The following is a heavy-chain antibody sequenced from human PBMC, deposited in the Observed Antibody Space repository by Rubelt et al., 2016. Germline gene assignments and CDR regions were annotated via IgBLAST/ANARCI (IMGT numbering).Heavy chain of an antibody. CDR1: GVSLTRSNW. Sequence: QVHLQESGPGLVKPSGTLSLTCTVSGVSLTRSNWWTWVRQPPGKGLEWMGELYHSGSTNYNPSLKNRVIISVGKSKNQFSLTLNSVTAADTAVYYCCSMFDSWGQGTLVTISS. CDR2: LYHSGST. J-gene: IGHJ4*02. V-gene: IGHV4-4*02. CDR3: CSMFDS. D-gene: IGHD3-3*02.